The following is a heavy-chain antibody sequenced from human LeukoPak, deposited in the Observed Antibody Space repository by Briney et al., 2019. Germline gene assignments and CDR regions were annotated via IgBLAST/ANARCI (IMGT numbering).Heavy chain of an antibody. CDR2: IYYSGST. CDR1: GGSISSGGYY. J-gene: IGHJ5*02. Sequence: SETLSLTCTVSGGSISSGGYYWSWIRQHPGKGLEWIGYIYYSGSTYYNPSLKSRVTISVDTSKNQFSLKLSSVTAADTAVYYCAREIVTTVTTVGFDPWGQGTLVTVSS. V-gene: IGHV4-31*03. D-gene: IGHD4-17*01. CDR3: AREIVTTVTTVGFDP.